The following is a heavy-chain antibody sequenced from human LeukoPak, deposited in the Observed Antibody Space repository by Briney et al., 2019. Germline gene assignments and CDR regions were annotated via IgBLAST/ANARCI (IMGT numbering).Heavy chain of an antibody. CDR1: GGSISSYY. V-gene: IGHV4-59*08. CDR3: ARHVQAGVVVKYFDY. D-gene: IGHD3-22*01. J-gene: IGHJ4*02. Sequence: SETLSLTCTVSGGSISSYYWSWLRQPPGKGLEWIGYIYYSGSTNYNPSLKSRVTISVDTSKNQFSLKLSSVTAADTAVYYCARHVQAGVVVKYFDYWGQGTLVTVSS. CDR2: IYYSGST.